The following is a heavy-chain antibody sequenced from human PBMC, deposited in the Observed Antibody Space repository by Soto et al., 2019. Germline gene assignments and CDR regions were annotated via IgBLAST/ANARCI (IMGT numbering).Heavy chain of an antibody. D-gene: IGHD3-10*01. CDR1: GFTFSSYA. CDR2: ISGSGGST. CDR3: AKDQSMVRGFFWFDP. J-gene: IGHJ5*02. V-gene: IGHV3-23*01. Sequence: PGGSLRLSCAASGFTFSSYAMSWVRQAPGKGLEWVSAISGSGGSTYYADSVKGRITISRDNSKNTLYLQMNSLRAEDSAVYYCAKDQSMVRGFFWFDPWGQGTLVTVSS.